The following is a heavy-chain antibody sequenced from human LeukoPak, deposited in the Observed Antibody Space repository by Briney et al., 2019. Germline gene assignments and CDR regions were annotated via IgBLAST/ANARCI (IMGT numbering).Heavy chain of an antibody. CDR1: GFTFSSYA. CDR2: ISGSGGST. D-gene: IGHD3-22*01. Sequence: PGGSLRLSCAASGFTFSSYAMSWVRQAPGKGLEWVSAISGSGGSTYYADSVKGRFTISRDNSKNTLYLQMNSLRAEDTAVYYCAKDRHDDSSGYYGPFDYWGQGTLVTVSS. J-gene: IGHJ4*02. CDR3: AKDRHDDSSGYYGPFDY. V-gene: IGHV3-23*01.